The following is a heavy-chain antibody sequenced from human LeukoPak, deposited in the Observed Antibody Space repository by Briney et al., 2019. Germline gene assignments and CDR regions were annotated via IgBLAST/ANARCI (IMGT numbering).Heavy chain of an antibody. CDR3: AKRKITFGGVIVHPFDY. J-gene: IGHJ4*02. Sequence: GGSLRLSCAASGFTFSSYAMSWVRQAPGKGLDWVSAISGSGGSTYYADSVKGRFTISRDNSKNTLYLQMNSLRAEDTAVYYCAKRKITFGGVIVHPFDYWGQGTLVTVSS. V-gene: IGHV3-23*01. D-gene: IGHD3-16*02. CDR1: GFTFSSYA. CDR2: ISGSGGST.